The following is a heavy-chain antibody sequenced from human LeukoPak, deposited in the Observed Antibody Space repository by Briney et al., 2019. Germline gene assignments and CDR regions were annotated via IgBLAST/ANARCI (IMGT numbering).Heavy chain of an antibody. CDR1: GFTFSSYA. CDR3: RSWLDY. V-gene: IGHV3-30*04. J-gene: IGHJ4*02. Sequence: GGSLRLSCAASGFTFSSYAMHWVRQAPGKGLEWVAVISYDGSNKYYADSVKGRFTISRDNSKNTLYLQMNSLRAEDTAVYYCRSWLDYWGQGTLVTVSS. CDR2: ISYDGSNK.